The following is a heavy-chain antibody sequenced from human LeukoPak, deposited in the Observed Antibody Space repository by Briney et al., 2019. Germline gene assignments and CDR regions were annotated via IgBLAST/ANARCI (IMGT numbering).Heavy chain of an antibody. CDR1: GFTVSTYW. CDR3: AKDIVGPTMYFDD. D-gene: IGHD1-26*01. J-gene: IGHJ4*02. V-gene: IGHV3-74*01. CDR2: IKSDGTST. Sequence: GGSLRLSCAVPGFTVSTYWMDWVRQAPGKGLVWVSRIKSDGTSTSYADSVKGRFTISRDNSKNTLYLQMKSLRAEDTAVYYCAKDIVGPTMYFDDWGQGTLVTVSS.